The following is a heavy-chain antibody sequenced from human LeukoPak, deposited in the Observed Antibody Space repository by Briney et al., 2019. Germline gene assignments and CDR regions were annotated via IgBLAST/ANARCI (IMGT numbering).Heavy chain of an antibody. V-gene: IGHV4-4*07. D-gene: IGHD2-2*02. Sequence: SETLSLTCTVSGGSVSSHYWSWIRQPAGKGLEWIGRVYTSGSTKYNPSLKSRVTMSVDTSKNQFSLKLRSVTAADTAVYYCARVMDCSSTRCYKGYYFDYWGRGTLVTVSS. CDR2: VYTSGST. CDR3: ARVMDCSSTRCYKGYYFDY. J-gene: IGHJ4*02. CDR1: GGSVSSHY.